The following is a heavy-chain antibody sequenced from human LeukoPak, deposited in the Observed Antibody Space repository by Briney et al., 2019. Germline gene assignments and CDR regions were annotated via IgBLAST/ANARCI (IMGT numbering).Heavy chain of an antibody. CDR3: ARDPKMATIQYYFDY. CDR1: GFTFSSYA. J-gene: IGHJ4*02. CDR2: ISYDGSNK. V-gene: IGHV3-30-3*01. D-gene: IGHD5-24*01. Sequence: GRSLRLSCAASGFTFSSYAMHWVRQAPGKELEWVAVISYDGSNKYYADSVKGRFTISRDNSKNTLYLQMNSLRAEDTAVYYCARDPKMATIQYYFDYWGQGTLVTVSS.